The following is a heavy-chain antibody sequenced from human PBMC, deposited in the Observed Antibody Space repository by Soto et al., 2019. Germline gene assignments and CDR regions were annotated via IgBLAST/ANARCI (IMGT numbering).Heavy chain of an antibody. Sequence: ASVTVSCKASGYTFTSYAMHWVRQAPGQRLEWMGWINAGNGNTKYSQKFQGRVTITRDTSAGTAYMELSSLRSEDTAVYYCARDRVRGVPYDYYYYYMDVWGKGTTVTVSS. V-gene: IGHV1-3*01. CDR3: ARDRVRGVPYDYYYYYMDV. J-gene: IGHJ6*03. D-gene: IGHD3-10*01. CDR2: INAGNGNT. CDR1: GYTFTSYA.